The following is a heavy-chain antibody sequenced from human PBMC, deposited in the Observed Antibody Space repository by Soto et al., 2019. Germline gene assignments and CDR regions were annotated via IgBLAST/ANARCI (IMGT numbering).Heavy chain of an antibody. Sequence: ASVKVSCKASGYMFTKSAMHWVRQAPGQRLEWMGWISGDSGNTKYSQKFQGRVTITRDTSASTAYMELSSLRSEDTAVYYCARSYYDSSGYYEIDYWGQGTLVTVSS. CDR1: GYMFTKSA. J-gene: IGHJ4*02. D-gene: IGHD3-22*01. CDR3: ARSYYDSSGYYEIDY. V-gene: IGHV1-3*01. CDR2: ISGDSGNT.